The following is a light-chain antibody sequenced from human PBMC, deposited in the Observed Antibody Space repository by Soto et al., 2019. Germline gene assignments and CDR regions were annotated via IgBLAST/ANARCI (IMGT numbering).Light chain of an antibody. J-gene: IGLJ2*01. V-gene: IGLV4-69*01. CDR3: QTWGTGIPVV. CDR2: LNSDGSH. Sequence: QPVLTQSPSASASLGASVKLTCTLSSGHSSYAIAWHQQQPEKGPRYLMKLNSDGSHSKGDGIHDRFSGSSSGAERYLTISSLQSEDEADYYCQTWGTGIPVVFGGGTKLTVL. CDR1: SGHSSYA.